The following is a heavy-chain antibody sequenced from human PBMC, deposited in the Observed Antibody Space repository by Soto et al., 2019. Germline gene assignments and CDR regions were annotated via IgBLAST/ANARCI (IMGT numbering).Heavy chain of an antibody. V-gene: IGHV4-34*01. D-gene: IGHD3-22*01. CDR3: ARGCLYTVDHSGFYDY. CDR1: GGSFKGHY. CDR2: INHSGGT. J-gene: IGHJ4*02. Sequence: SETLSLTCAVYGGSFKGHYWSWSRQPPGKGQEWIGEINHSGGTSYNPSLKSRGTISVDTSKRQFSLKMTSVTAADGAVYYCARGCLYTVDHSGFYDYCGQGSPVTVSS.